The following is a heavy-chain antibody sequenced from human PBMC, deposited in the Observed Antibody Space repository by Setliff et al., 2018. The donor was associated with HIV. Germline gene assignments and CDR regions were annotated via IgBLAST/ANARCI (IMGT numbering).Heavy chain of an antibody. CDR3: ARGAPGRSCSGGSCSYFDY. D-gene: IGHD2-15*01. V-gene: IGHV1-8*01. CDR1: GYTFTSLD. J-gene: IGHJ4*02. Sequence: RASVKVSCKASGYTFTSLDINWVRQATGQGPEWMGWLNPTSGNTGSAQRFQGRVTMTRNTSISIAYMELSNLRSGDTAVYYCARGAPGRSCSGGSCSYFDYWGQGTLVTVSS. CDR2: LNPTSGNT.